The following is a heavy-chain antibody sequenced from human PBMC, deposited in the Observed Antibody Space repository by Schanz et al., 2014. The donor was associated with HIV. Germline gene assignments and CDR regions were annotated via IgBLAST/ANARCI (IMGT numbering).Heavy chain of an antibody. CDR2: ISGDGTTI. V-gene: IGHV3-11*01. D-gene: IGHD2-15*01. CDR1: GFAFSDFY. CDR3: ANLVVAATDDAFDI. Sequence: QLQLVESGGGLVKPGGSLRLSCAASGFAFSDFYMTWIRQAPGKGLEWISYISGDGTTIYYADSVKGRFTISRDNAKNALYLQMNRLRADDTAVYYCANLVVAATDDAFDIWGQGTMVTVSS. J-gene: IGHJ3*02.